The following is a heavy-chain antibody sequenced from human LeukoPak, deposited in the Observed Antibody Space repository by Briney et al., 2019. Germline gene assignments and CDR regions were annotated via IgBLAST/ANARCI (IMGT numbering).Heavy chain of an antibody. V-gene: IGHV1-2*02. J-gene: IGHJ4*02. D-gene: IGHD3-22*01. CDR3: ARSPHGRSDSSGYFFDY. CDR1: GYTFTGYY. Sequence: GASVKVSCKASGYTFTGYYMHWVRQAPGQGLEWMGWINPNSGGTNYAQKFQGRVTMTRDTSISTAYMELSRLRSDDTAVYYCARSPHGRSDSSGYFFDYWGQGTLVTVSS. CDR2: INPNSGGT.